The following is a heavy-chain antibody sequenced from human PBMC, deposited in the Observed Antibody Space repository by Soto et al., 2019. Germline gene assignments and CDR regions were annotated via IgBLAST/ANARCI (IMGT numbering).Heavy chain of an antibody. CDR1: GFTFSSYA. Sequence: PGGSLRLSCAASGFTFSSYAMSWVRQAPGKGLEWVSAISGSGGSTYYADSVKGRFTISRDNSKNTLYLQMNSLRAEDTAVYYRWKRGYSYGRRRANYYYYGMDVWGQGTTVTVSS. CDR3: WKRGYSYGRRRANYYYYGMDV. CDR2: ISGSGGST. V-gene: IGHV3-23*01. J-gene: IGHJ6*02. D-gene: IGHD5-18*01.